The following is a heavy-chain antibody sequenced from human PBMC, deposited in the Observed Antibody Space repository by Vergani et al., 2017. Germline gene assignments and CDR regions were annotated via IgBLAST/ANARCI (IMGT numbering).Heavy chain of an antibody. D-gene: IGHD6-19*01. CDR1: GYTFTSYG. V-gene: IGHV1-2*04. J-gene: IGHJ4*02. Sequence: QVQLVQSGAEVKKPGASVKVSCKASGYTFTSYGISWVRQAPGQGLEWMGWINPNSGGTNYAQKFQGWVTMTRDTSISTAYMELSRLRSDDTAVYYCARVSGGAVAGSFDYWGQGTLVTVSS. CDR3: ARVSGGAVAGSFDY. CDR2: INPNSGGT.